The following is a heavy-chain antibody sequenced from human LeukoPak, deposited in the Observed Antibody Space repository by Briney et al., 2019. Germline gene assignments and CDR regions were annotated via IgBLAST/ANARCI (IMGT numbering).Heavy chain of an antibody. Sequence: ASVKVSCKASGYTFTSYDINWVRQATGQGLEWMGWMNPNSGNTGYAQKFQGRVTMTRNTSINTAYMELSSLRSEDTAVYYCARKQVTIFGVVMMDVWGKGTTVTVSS. V-gene: IGHV1-8*01. J-gene: IGHJ6*04. D-gene: IGHD3-3*01. CDR1: GYTFTSYD. CDR3: ARKQVTIFGVVMMDV. CDR2: MNPNSGNT.